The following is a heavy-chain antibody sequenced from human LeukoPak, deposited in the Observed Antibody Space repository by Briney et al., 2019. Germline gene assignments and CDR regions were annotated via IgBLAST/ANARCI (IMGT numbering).Heavy chain of an antibody. V-gene: IGHV3-21*01. CDR3: ARYSGDYEADY. Sequence: PGGSLSLTCAASGFTFTSYSMNWVRQAPGKGLEWVSSISSSSLYIYYADSVKGRFTISRDNAKNSLYLQMNSLRAEDTAVYYCARYSGDYEADYRGHGTLFTVSS. J-gene: IGHJ4*01. D-gene: IGHD4-17*01. CDR2: ISSSSLYI. CDR1: GFTFTSYS.